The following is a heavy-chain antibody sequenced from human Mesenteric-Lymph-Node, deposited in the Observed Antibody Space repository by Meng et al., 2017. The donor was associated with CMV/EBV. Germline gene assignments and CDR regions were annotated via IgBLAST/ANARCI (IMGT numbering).Heavy chain of an antibody. CDR3: ARSVTVTNPYYYYGMDV. D-gene: IGHD4-11*01. J-gene: IGHJ6*02. CDR2: IIPIFGTA. Sequence: SVKVSCKASGGTFSSYAISWVRQAPGQGLEWMGGIIPIFGTANYAQKFQGRVTITTDESTSTAYMELSSLRSEDTAVYYCARSVTVTNPYYYYGMDVWGQGTTVTVSS. V-gene: IGHV1-69*05. CDR1: GGTFSSYA.